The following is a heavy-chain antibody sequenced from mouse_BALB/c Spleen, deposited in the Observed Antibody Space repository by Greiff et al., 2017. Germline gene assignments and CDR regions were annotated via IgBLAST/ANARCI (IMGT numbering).Heavy chain of an antibody. Sequence: EVQLVESGGDLVKPGGSLKLSCAASGFTFSSYGMSWVRQTPDQRLEWVATISSGGSDTYYPDSVKGRFTISRDNAKNTLYLQMSRLKSEDTAMYYCARRWSDYWGQGTSVTVSS. CDR2: ISSGGSDT. CDR1: GFTFSSYG. V-gene: IGHV5-6*01. CDR3: ARRWSDY. D-gene: IGHD2-3*01. J-gene: IGHJ4*01.